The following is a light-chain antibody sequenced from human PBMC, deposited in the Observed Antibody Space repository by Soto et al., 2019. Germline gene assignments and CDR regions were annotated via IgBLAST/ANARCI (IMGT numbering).Light chain of an antibody. Sequence: QSALTQPPSASGSPGQSVTISCAGTSSDVGGYNYVSWYQQYPGKAPKLMVYEVSKWPSGVPDRFSGSKFGNTASLTVSGLQTEDEADYYCSSYAGSNNFVFGTGTKLTVL. CDR3: SSYAGSNNFV. CDR1: SSDVGGYNY. J-gene: IGLJ1*01. V-gene: IGLV2-8*01. CDR2: EVS.